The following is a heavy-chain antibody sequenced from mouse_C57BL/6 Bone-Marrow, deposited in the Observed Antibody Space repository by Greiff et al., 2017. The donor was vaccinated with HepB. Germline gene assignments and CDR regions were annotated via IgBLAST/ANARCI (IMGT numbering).Heavy chain of an antibody. D-gene: IGHD1-1*01. J-gene: IGHJ4*01. Sequence: QVQLQQPGAELVKPGASVKLSCKASGYTFTSYWMHWVKQRPGQGLEWIGMIHPNSGSTNYNEKFKSKATLPVDKSSSTAYMQLSSLTSEDSAVYYCANYGSSSPYAMDYWGQGTSVTVSS. CDR2: IHPNSGST. CDR3: ANYGSSSPYAMDY. CDR1: GYTFTSYW. V-gene: IGHV1-64*01.